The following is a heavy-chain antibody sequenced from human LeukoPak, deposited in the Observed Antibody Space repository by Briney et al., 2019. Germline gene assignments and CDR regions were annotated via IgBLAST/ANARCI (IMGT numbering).Heavy chain of an antibody. Sequence: PSETLSLTCAVYGGSFSGYYWGWIRQPPGKGLEWIGSIYHSGSTYYNPSLKSRVTISVDTSKNQFSLKLSSVTAADTAVYYCAGTKGNYDSSGYAYYYYYYMDVWGKGTTVTVSS. J-gene: IGHJ6*03. CDR2: IYHSGST. CDR1: GGSFSGYY. V-gene: IGHV4-38-2*01. D-gene: IGHD3-22*01. CDR3: AGTKGNYDSSGYAYYYYYYMDV.